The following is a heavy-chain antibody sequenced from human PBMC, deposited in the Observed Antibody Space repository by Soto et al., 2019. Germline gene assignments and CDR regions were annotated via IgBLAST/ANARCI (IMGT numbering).Heavy chain of an antibody. CDR3: VRQGIGNLHGLVDV. D-gene: IGHD1-1*01. CDR2: VYSTGGT. Sequence: QVQLQQSGPGLVKPSETLSLTCSVSSGPTSSHNWGWIRQTPGRGLECIGYVYSTGGTSYNPSLNSRVTISADTSTNHISLTLTAVTAADPAVYYCVRQGIGNLHGLVDVWGQGTTVRVSS. CDR1: SGPTSSHN. J-gene: IGHJ6*02. V-gene: IGHV4-59*08.